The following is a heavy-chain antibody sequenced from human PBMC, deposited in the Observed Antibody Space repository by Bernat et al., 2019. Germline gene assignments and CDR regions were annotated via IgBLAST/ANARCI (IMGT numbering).Heavy chain of an antibody. CDR1: GFTFSSYG. J-gene: IGHJ4*02. V-gene: IGHV3-33*06. CDR2: IWYDGSNK. CDR3: AKEQSIAAYIDY. Sequence: QVQLVESGGGVVQPGRSLRLSCAASGFTFSSYGMHWVRQAPGKGLEWVAVIWYDGSNKCYADSVKGRIAISRDNSKNTLYLQMNSLRAEDTAVYYCAKEQSIAAYIDYWGQGTLVSVSS. D-gene: IGHD6-6*01.